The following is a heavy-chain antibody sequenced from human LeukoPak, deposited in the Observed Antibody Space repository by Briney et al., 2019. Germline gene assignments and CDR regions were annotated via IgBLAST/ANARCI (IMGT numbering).Heavy chain of an antibody. J-gene: IGHJ4*02. D-gene: IGHD1-26*01. CDR1: GFTFRSYW. Sequence: GGSLRLSCAASGFTFRSYWMSWVRQAPGKGLEWVANIKQDGSEKYYVDSVKGRFTISRDNAKNSLYLQMNSLRAEDTAVFYCARGRGSYSHDYWAREPWSPSPQ. V-gene: IGHV3-7*01. CDR3: ARGRGSYSHDY. CDR2: IKQDGSEK.